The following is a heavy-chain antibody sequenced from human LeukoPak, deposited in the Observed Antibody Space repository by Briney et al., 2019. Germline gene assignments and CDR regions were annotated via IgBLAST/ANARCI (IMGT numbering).Heavy chain of an antibody. D-gene: IGHD2-21*02. CDR2: INHSGST. V-gene: IGHV4-34*01. CDR1: GGSFSGYY. Sequence: PSETLSLTCAGYGGSFSGYYWSWILQPPGKGLEWIGEINHSGSTNYNPSLKSRVTISVDTSKNQFSLKLSSVTAADTAVYYCARQEVTAYYFDYWGQGTLVTVSS. CDR3: ARQEVTAYYFDY. J-gene: IGHJ4*02.